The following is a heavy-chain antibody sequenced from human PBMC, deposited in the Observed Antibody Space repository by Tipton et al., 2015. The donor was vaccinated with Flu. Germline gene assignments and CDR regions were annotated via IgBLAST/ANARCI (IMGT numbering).Heavy chain of an antibody. CDR1: GGSISSYY. CDR3: ARDTRPNGPNKYSYYGMDV. V-gene: IGHV4-59*01. Sequence: TLSLTCTVSGGSISSYYWSWIRQPPGKGLEWIGYIYYSGSTNYNPSLKSRVTISVDTSKNQFSLKLSSVTAADTAVYYCARDTRPNGPNKYSYYGMDVWGQGTTVTVSS. D-gene: IGHD1/OR15-1a*01. CDR2: IYYSGST. J-gene: IGHJ6*02.